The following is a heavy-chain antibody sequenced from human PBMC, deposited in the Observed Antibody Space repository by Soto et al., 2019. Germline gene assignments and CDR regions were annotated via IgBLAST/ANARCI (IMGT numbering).Heavy chain of an antibody. CDR2: MYYSGST. Sequence: QVQLQESGPGLVKPSETLSLTCTVSGGSISSYYWSWIRQPPGKGLEWIGYMYYSGSTNYNPSLKSRVNISVDTSKNQFSLKLSSVTAADTAVYYCARVSEVMANNLLYYYYGMDVWGQGTTVTVSS. CDR1: GGSISSYY. J-gene: IGHJ6*02. CDR3: ARVSEVMANNLLYYYYGMDV. V-gene: IGHV4-59*01. D-gene: IGHD2-8*01.